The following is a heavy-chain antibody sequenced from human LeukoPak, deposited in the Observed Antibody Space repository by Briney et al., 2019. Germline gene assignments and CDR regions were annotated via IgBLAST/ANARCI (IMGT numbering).Heavy chain of an antibody. CDR2: INPNSGGT. CDR3: ARGRSSSGWLYFDY. J-gene: IGHJ4*02. Sequence: GASVKVSCKASGYTFTGYYMHWVRQAPGQGLEWMGWINPNSGGTNYAQKFQGRVTMTRDTSISTAYMELSRLRSDDTAVYYCARGRSSSGWLYFDYWGQGTLVTVSS. CDR1: GYTFTGYY. V-gene: IGHV1-2*02. D-gene: IGHD6-19*01.